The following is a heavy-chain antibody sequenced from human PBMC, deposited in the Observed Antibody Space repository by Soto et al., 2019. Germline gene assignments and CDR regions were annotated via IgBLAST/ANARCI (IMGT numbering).Heavy chain of an antibody. J-gene: IGHJ4*02. D-gene: IGHD4-17*01. V-gene: IGHV1-69*12. CDR2: IIPIFGTA. Sequence: QVQLVQSGAEVKKPGSSVKVSCKASGGTFSSYAISWVRQAPGQGLEWMGGIIPIFGTANYAQKFQGRDTITADESTSTDYMELSSLRSEETAVYFCARADDGGNADYWGQGTLVTVSS. CDR1: GGTFSSYA. CDR3: ARADDGGNADY.